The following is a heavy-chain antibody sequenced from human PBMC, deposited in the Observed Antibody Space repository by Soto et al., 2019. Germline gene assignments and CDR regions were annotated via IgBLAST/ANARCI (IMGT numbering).Heavy chain of an antibody. V-gene: IGHV4-59*01. CDR3: ARSYSGTFYGYDT. Sequence: SETLSLTCTVSGGSISGYHWSWIRQSPGKGLEWIGYVFYTGSTKYNPALKRRVTISVDTSKNQFSLKLSSVSAADTGLYYCARSYSGTFYGYDTWGQGILVTVSS. CDR1: GGSISGYH. J-gene: IGHJ5*02. CDR2: VFYTGST. D-gene: IGHD1-26*01.